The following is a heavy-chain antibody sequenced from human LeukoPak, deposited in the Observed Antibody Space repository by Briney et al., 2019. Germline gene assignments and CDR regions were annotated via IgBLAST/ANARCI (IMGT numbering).Heavy chain of an antibody. Sequence: SETLSLTCTVSGGSLSSYYRNWIRQPPGKGLEWIGYIYYTGSTNYNPSVMSRVTMSVDRSKNQFSLKLNSMTAADTAVYYCARGDLPFDYWGQGTLVTVSS. CDR1: GGSLSSYY. CDR2: IYYTGST. CDR3: ARGDLPFDY. V-gene: IGHV4-59*01. D-gene: IGHD5-24*01. J-gene: IGHJ4*02.